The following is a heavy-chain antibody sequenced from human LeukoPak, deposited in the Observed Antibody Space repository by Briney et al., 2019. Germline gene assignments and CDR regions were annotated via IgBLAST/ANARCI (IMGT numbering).Heavy chain of an antibody. J-gene: IGHJ4*02. CDR3: ARVSADYGSGSYRILYFDY. CDR1: GGSISSGDYY. V-gene: IGHV4-30-4*01. D-gene: IGHD3-10*01. CDR2: IYYSGST. Sequence: SETLSLTCTVSGGSISSGDYYWSWIRQPPGKGLEWIGYIYYSGSTYYNPSLESRVTISVDTSKNQFSLKLSSVTAADTAVYYCARVSADYGSGSYRILYFDYWGQGTLVTVSS.